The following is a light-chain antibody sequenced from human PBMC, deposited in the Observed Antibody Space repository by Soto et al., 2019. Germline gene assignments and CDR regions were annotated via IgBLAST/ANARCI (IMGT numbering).Light chain of an antibody. J-gene: IGKJ4*01. Sequence: DIQMTQSPSSLSASVGDRVTITCQASQDIRTHLNWFQQKPGKAPKLLIYGASYLEIGVPSRFSGGGSGTDLTLSISSLQPEDSATYYCQQYEILSIFGGGTKVEIK. V-gene: IGKV1-33*01. CDR2: GAS. CDR3: QQYEILSI. CDR1: QDIRTH.